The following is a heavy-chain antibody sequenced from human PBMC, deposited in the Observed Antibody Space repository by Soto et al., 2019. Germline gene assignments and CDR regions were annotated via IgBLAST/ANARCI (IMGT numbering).Heavy chain of an antibody. D-gene: IGHD3-10*01. CDR2: IYSGDST. CDR3: SRVPRNNRGAPLDY. J-gene: IGHJ4*02. Sequence: GGSLRLSCAASGFTVNNNYMGWVRQAPGKGLEWVSLIYSGDSTYYTDSVKGRFTISRDSSKNTLYLQMSSLRAEDTAVYYCSRVPRNNRGAPLDYWGQGTLVTVSS. V-gene: IGHV3-53*01. CDR1: GFTVNNNY.